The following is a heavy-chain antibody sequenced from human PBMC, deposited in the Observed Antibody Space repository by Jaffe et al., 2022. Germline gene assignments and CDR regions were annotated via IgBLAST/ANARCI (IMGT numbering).Heavy chain of an antibody. CDR1: GFTFSSYA. CDR2: ISGSGGST. J-gene: IGHJ4*02. CDR3: AKGGDILTGYYTEKPNDY. V-gene: IGHV3-23*01. D-gene: IGHD3-9*01. Sequence: EVQLLESGGGLVQPGGSLRLSCAASGFTFSSYAMSWVRQAPGKGLEWVSAISGSGGSTYYADSVKGRFTISRDNSKNTLYLQMNSLRAEDTAVYYCAKGGDILTGYYTEKPNDYWGQGTLVTVSS.